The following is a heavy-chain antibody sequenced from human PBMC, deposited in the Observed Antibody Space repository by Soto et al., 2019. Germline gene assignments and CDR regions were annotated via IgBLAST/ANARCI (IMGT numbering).Heavy chain of an antibody. CDR3: ARDWCSSTSCYRGGSDYYGMDV. D-gene: IGHD2-2*01. V-gene: IGHV1-3*01. CDR1: GYTFTSYA. Sequence: QVQLVQSGAEVKKPGASVKVSCKASGYTFTSYAMHWVRQAPGQRLEWMGWINAGNGNTKYSQKFQGRVTITRDTSASKAYRALSSLRSEDTAVYYCARDWCSSTSCYRGGSDYYGMDVWGQGTTVTVSS. J-gene: IGHJ6*02. CDR2: INAGNGNT.